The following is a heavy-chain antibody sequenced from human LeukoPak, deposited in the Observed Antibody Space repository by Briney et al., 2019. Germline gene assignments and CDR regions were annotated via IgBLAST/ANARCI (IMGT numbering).Heavy chain of an antibody. J-gene: IGHJ6*03. V-gene: IGHV4-59*08. CDR3: ARAPYYFYMAV. Sequence: SETLSLTCTVSGASINIYYWGWVRQPPGKGLEWIGYISYNGGTNYNPSLKSRVTISEDTSKNQFSLKVTSVTAADTAVYFCARAPYYFYMAVWGKGTTVTVSS. CDR1: GASINIYY. CDR2: ISYNGGT.